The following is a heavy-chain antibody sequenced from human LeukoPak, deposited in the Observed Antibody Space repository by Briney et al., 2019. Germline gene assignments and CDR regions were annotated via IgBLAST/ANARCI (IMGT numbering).Heavy chain of an antibody. CDR2: TSYDGRNK. D-gene: IGHD6-19*01. Sequence: GGSLRLSCAATGFTFRTYNIHWVRQTPGKGLEWVAVTSYDGRNKFYSDSVKGRFTFSRDNSKNSVYLEMNSLRGEDTALYYCARETLSGWFDYWGQGTLVTVSS. J-gene: IGHJ4*02. CDR3: ARETLSGWFDY. V-gene: IGHV3-30*04. CDR1: GFTFRTYN.